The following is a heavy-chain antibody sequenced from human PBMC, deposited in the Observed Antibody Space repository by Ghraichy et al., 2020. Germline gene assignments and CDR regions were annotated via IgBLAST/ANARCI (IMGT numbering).Heavy chain of an antibody. V-gene: IGHV1-18*01. J-gene: IGHJ4*02. CDR3: ARDRVWIALYSSSWASYYFDY. CDR1: GYTFTSYG. D-gene: IGHD6-13*01. CDR2: ISAYNGNT. Sequence: ASVKVSCKASGYTFTSYGISWVRQAPGQGLEWMGWISAYNGNTNYAQKIQGRVTMTTDTSTSTAYMELRSLRSDDTAVYYCARDRVWIALYSSSWASYYFDYWGQGTLVTVSS.